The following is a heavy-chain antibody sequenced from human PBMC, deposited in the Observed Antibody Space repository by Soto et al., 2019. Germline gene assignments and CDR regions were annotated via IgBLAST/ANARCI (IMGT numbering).Heavy chain of an antibody. Sequence: EVQLLESGGDLVQPGGSLRLSCAASGFTFSSFAMSWVRQAPGKGLEWVSRVFGHGGGPDYADSAKGRFTISRDNSKNTLFLQMSSLRVDDTAIYYCAKMRGMEVWDYSLDYWGQGTLVTVSS. CDR3: AKMRGMEVWDYSLDY. CDR1: GFTFSSFA. CDR2: VFGHGGGP. V-gene: IGHV3-23*01. J-gene: IGHJ4*02. D-gene: IGHD2-21*01.